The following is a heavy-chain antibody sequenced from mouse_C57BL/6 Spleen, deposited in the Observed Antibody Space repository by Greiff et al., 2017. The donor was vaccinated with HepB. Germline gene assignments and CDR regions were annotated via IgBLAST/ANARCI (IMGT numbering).Heavy chain of an antibody. CDR2: INPSNGGT. V-gene: IGHV1-53*01. J-gene: IGHJ3*01. Sequence: QVQLQQPGTELVKPGASVKLSCKASGYTFTSYWMHWVKQRPGQGLEWIGNINPSNGGTNYNEKFKSKATLTVVKSSSTAYMQLSSLTSEDSAVYYCASASALSSPWFAYWGQGTLVTVSA. CDR3: ASASALSSPWFAY. CDR1: GYTFTSYW. D-gene: IGHD3-2*02.